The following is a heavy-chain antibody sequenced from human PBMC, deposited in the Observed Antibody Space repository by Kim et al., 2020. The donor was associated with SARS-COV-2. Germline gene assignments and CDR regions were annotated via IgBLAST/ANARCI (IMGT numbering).Heavy chain of an antibody. CDR3: ASSSAGSYYTAYFDY. V-gene: IGHV3-9*01. CDR1: GFTFDDYA. J-gene: IGHJ4*02. CDR2: ISWNSGSI. D-gene: IGHD3-10*01. Sequence: GGSLRLSCAASGFTFDDYAMHWVRQAPGKGLEWVSGISWNSGSIGYADSVKGRFTISRDNAKNSLYLQMNSLRAEDTALYYCASSSAGSYYTAYFDYWGQGTLVTVSS.